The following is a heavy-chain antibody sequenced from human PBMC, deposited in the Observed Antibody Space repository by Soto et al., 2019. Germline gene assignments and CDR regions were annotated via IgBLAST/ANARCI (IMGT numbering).Heavy chain of an antibody. J-gene: IGHJ5*02. Sequence: SETLSLTCTVSGGSINSYYLNWIRQPPGKGLEWIGYVSYTGSTNYNPSLKSRVTISVDTSKNQFSLELTSLTAADTAVYYCARGRWFDPWGQGTLVTVSS. CDR2: VSYTGST. V-gene: IGHV4-59*01. CDR3: ARGRWFDP. CDR1: GGSINSYY.